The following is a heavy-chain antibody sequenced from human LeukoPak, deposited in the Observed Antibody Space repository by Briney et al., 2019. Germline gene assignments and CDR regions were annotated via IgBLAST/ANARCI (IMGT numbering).Heavy chain of an antibody. Sequence: SETLSLTCTVSGGSISSGDYYWSWIRQHPGKGLEWIGYIYYSGDTYYNPSLRSRVTISVDTSKKQFSLKLSSVTAADTAVYYCVTYYFDSSGPKKNYWGQGTLVTVSS. J-gene: IGHJ4*02. D-gene: IGHD3-22*01. CDR3: VTYYFDSSGPKKNY. CDR1: GGSISSGDYY. CDR2: IYYSGDT. V-gene: IGHV4-30-4*08.